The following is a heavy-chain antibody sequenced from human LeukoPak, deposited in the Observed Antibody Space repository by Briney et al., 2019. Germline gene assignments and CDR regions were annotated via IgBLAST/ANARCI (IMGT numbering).Heavy chain of an antibody. CDR3: ARDSTHCTNGVCYRGFDY. D-gene: IGHD2-8*01. Sequence: GGSLRLSCAASGFTFSSYAMHWVRQAPGKGLEWVAVISYDGSNKYYADSVKGRFTISRDNSKNTLYLQMNSLRAEDTAVYYCARDSTHCTNGVCYRGFDYWGQGTLVTVSS. J-gene: IGHJ4*02. CDR1: GFTFSSYA. V-gene: IGHV3-30*01. CDR2: ISYDGSNK.